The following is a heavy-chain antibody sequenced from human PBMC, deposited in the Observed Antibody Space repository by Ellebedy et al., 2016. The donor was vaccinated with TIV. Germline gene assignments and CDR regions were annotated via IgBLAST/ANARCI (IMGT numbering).Heavy chain of an antibody. CDR3: ARVLGYYYDSSGYWKGIPYYFDY. D-gene: IGHD3-22*01. V-gene: IGHV3-7*04. CDR1: GFTFSDYW. Sequence: PGGSLRLSCAASGFTFSDYWMSWVRQAPGKGLEWVANIKQDGSEKWYVDSVKGRFTISRDNAKNSLYLQMNSLRAEDTAVYYCARVLGYYYDSSGYWKGIPYYFDYWGQGTLVTVSS. J-gene: IGHJ4*02. CDR2: IKQDGSEK.